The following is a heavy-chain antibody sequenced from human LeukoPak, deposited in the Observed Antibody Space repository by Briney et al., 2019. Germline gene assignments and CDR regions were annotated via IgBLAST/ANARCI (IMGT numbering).Heavy chain of an antibody. J-gene: IGHJ3*02. CDR1: GYFISSGYY. Sequence: PSETLSLTCAVSGYFISSGYYWGWIRQPPGNGLEGIGSIYHSGSTYYNPSLKSRVTISVDTSKNQFSLKLSSVTAADTAVYYFVRHSIKLVRIALDTWGQGTMVIVSS. CDR2: IYHSGST. V-gene: IGHV4-38-2*01. D-gene: IGHD1-1*01. CDR3: VRHSIKLVRIALDT.